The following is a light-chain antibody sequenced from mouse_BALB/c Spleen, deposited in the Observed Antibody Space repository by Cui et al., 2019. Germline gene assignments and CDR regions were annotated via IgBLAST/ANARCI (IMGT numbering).Light chain of an antibody. CDR3: LQYENTLFT. CDR1: QNINKY. V-gene: IGKV19-93*01. J-gene: IGKJ4*01. Sequence: IQRPQPPYPHPSYVGGKVTITCKASQNINKYIAWYQQKPGKGPRLLIHYTSTLPQGIPSRFSGSGSGRDYSFSISSLEPEDIATYYCLQYENTLFTFGSGTKLEIK. CDR2: YTS.